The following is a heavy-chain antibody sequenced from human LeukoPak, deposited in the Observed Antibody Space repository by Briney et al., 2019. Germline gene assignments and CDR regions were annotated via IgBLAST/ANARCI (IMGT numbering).Heavy chain of an antibody. CDR2: IFNSGST. J-gene: IGHJ4*02. V-gene: IGHV4-59*08. D-gene: IGHD6-19*01. Sequence: PSETLSLTCSVSGDSLSSYSWSWIRQPPGKGLEWIGYIFNSGSTTYNPSLESRVTISQDTSKKQFSLKLSSVTAADTAVYYCATWGIAVAGTFDYWGQGTLVTVST. CDR3: ATWGIAVAGTFDY. CDR1: GDSLSSYS.